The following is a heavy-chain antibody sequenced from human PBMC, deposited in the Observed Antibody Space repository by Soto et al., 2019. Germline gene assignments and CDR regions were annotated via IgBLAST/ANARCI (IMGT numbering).Heavy chain of an antibody. V-gene: IGHV4-38-2*01. J-gene: IGHJ6*02. CDR3: ARSMYSTSAQLYYGMDV. CDR2: MYHSGIT. D-gene: IGHD6-6*01. Sequence: SETLSLTCAVSGYSIRSGYFWGWIRQPPGKGLEWIGSMYHSGITYYNLSLKSRVTISVDTSKNQLSLKLSSATAADTAVYYCARSMYSTSAQLYYGMDVWGQGTTVTRLL. CDR1: GYSIRSGYF.